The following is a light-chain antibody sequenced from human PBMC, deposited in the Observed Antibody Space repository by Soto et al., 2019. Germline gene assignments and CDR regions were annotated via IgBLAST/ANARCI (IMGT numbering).Light chain of an antibody. CDR2: DAS. V-gene: IGKV3-11*01. Sequence: EIVLTQSPATLSLSPGERATLSCRASQSVSSYLAWYQQKPGQAPRLLIYDASNRATGIPARFSGSGSGTEFTLPISSLEPEVFAVFYCQQRTTWPVIFGGGTK. CDR3: QQRTTWPVI. CDR1: QSVSSY. J-gene: IGKJ4*01.